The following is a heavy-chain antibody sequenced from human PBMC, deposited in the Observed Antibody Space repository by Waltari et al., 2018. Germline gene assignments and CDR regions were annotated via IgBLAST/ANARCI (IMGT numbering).Heavy chain of an antibody. D-gene: IGHD1-26*01. V-gene: IGHV4-39*07. J-gene: IGHJ4*02. Sequence: QLQLQEAGPGLVQPSETLSLTCTVSGGSISSSSYYWGWMRRPPGKGLEWIGSIYYSGSTYYNPSLKSRVTISVDTSKNQFSLKLSSVTAADTAVYYCARDFQSIVGASTAGFDYWGQGTLVTVSS. CDR1: GGSISSSSYY. CDR2: IYYSGST. CDR3: ARDFQSIVGASTAGFDY.